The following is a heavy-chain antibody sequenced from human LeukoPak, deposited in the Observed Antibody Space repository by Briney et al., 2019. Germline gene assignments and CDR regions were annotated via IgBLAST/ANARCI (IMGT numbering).Heavy chain of an antibody. CDR2: IIPIFGTA. CDR1: GGTFSSYA. Sequence: SVKVSCKASGGTFSSYAISWVRQAPGQGLEWMGGIIPIFGTANYAQKFQGRVTITTDESTSTAYMELSSLRSEDTAVYYCASGLAGCSSTSCSDYWGQGTLVTVSS. J-gene: IGHJ4*02. V-gene: IGHV1-69*05. CDR3: ASGLAGCSSTSCSDY. D-gene: IGHD2-2*01.